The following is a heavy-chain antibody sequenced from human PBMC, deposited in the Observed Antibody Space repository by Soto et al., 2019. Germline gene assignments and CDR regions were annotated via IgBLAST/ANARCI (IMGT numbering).Heavy chain of an antibody. CDR1: GGSFRGYY. CDR3: ARGGFESSIVATRSCFDP. J-gene: IGHJ5*02. Sequence: QVQLQQWGAGLLKPSETLSLTCAVYGGSFRGYYWSWIRQPPGKGLEWIGEINHSGSTNYNPSLKSRVTISVDTSKNQFSLKLSSVTAADTAVYYCARGGFESSIVATRSCFDPWGQGTLVTVSS. CDR2: INHSGST. V-gene: IGHV4-34*01. D-gene: IGHD5-12*01.